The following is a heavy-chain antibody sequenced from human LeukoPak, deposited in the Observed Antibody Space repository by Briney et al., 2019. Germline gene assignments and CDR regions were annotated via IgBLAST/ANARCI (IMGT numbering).Heavy chain of an antibody. V-gene: IGHV4-34*01. CDR1: GGSFSGYY. Sequence: SETLSLTCAVYGGSFSGYYWSWIRQPPGKGLEWMGEINHSGSTDYNPSLKSRVTISVDTSKNQFSLKLRSVTAADTSVYYCATLRSGSTSNAFDIWGQGTMVTVSS. CDR2: INHSGST. J-gene: IGHJ3*02. D-gene: IGHD3-22*01. CDR3: ATLRSGSTSNAFDI.